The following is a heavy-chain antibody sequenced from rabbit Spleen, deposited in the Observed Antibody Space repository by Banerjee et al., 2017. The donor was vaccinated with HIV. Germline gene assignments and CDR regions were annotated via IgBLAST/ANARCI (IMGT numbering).Heavy chain of an antibody. CDR2: INIITGKS. Sequence: EQLEESGGGLVKPEGSLTLTCKASGVSLNGKDVMCWVRQAPGKGLEWIACINIITGKSVYASWAKGRFTMSRTSSTTVTLQMTSLTAADTATYFCARDLVTVIGWNFNLWGPGTLVTVS. V-gene: IGHV1S45*01. CDR3: ARDLVTVIGWNFNL. J-gene: IGHJ4*01. D-gene: IGHD1-1*01. CDR1: GVSLNGKDV.